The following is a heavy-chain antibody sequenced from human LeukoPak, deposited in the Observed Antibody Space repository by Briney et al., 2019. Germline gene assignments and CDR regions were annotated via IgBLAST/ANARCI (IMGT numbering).Heavy chain of an antibody. V-gene: IGHV3-30-3*01. J-gene: IGHJ3*02. CDR3: AREAEITGGALDI. CDR2: ISYDGSNK. CDR1: GFTFSSYA. D-gene: IGHD3-16*01. Sequence: GGSLRLSCAASGFTFSSYAMHWVRQAPGKGLEWVAVISYDGSNKYYADSVKGRFTISRDNSKNTLYLQMNSLRAEDTAVYYCAREAEITGGALDIWGQGTMVTVSS.